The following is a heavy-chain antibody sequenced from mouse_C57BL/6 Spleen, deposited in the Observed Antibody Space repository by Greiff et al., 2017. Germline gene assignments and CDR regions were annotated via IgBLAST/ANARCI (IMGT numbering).Heavy chain of an antibody. CDR1: GYTFTSYW. CDR2: IDPSDSYT. J-gene: IGHJ2*01. V-gene: IGHV1-69*01. CDR3: ARREHLGRWYFDY. Sequence: VQLQQPGAELVMPGASVKLSCKASGYTFTSYWMHWVKQRPGQGLEWIGEIDPSDSYTNYNQKFKGKSTLTVDTSSSTAYMQLSSLTSEDSAVYDCARREHLGRWYFDYWGQGTTLTVSS. D-gene: IGHD4-1*01.